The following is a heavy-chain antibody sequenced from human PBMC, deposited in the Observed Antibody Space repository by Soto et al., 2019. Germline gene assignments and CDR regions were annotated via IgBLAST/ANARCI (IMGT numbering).Heavy chain of an antibody. J-gene: IGHJ4*02. D-gene: IGHD5-12*01. V-gene: IGHV1-46*03. CDR1: GYTFTGYY. CDR3: SRKRGDGYNHLDY. Sequence: ASVKVSCKASGYTFTGYYMHWVRQAPGQGLEWMGLINSNDGITSYAQRFEGRVTMTRDTSTSTVYMELSSLRSEDTAVYYCSRKRGDGYNHLDYWGQGTLVTVSS. CDR2: INSNDGIT.